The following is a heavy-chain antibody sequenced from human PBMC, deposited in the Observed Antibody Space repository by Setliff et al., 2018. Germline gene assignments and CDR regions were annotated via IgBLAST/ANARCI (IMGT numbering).Heavy chain of an antibody. D-gene: IGHD2-2*01. CDR2: ISSNGGST. J-gene: IGHJ4*02. V-gene: IGHV3-64*02. Sequence: PGESLKISCAASGFTFSSYAMHWVRQAPGKGLEYVSAISSNGGSTYYADSVKGRFTISRDNSKNTLYLQMGSLRAEDMAVYYCARGCSSTSCYPYWGQGTLVTAPQ. CDR3: ARGCSSTSCYPY. CDR1: GFTFSSYA.